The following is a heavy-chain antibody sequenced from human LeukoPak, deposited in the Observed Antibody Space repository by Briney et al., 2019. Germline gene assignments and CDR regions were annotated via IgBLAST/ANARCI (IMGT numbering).Heavy chain of an antibody. CDR1: GFTFSSYW. CDR2: INSDGSST. Sequence: PGRSLRLSCAASGFTFSSYWMHWVRQAPGKGLVWVSRINSDGSSTSYADSVKGRFTISRDNAKNTLYLQMNSLRAEDTAVYYCARDRDSSSWYGGHNWFDPWGQGTLVTVSS. CDR3: ARDRDSSSWYGGHNWFDP. V-gene: IGHV3-74*01. D-gene: IGHD6-13*01. J-gene: IGHJ5*02.